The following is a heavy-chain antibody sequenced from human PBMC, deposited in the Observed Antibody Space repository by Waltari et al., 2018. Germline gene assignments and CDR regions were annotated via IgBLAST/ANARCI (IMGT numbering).Heavy chain of an antibody. Sequence: QVQLQQWGAGLLKPSETLSLTCAVYGGSFSGYYWSWIRQPPGKGLEWIGEINHSGSPTYNPSLKGRVTISVDTSKNQFSLKLSSVTAADTAVYYCARGGVGAYYYYYGMDVWGQGTTVTVSS. D-gene: IGHD1-26*01. CDR1: GGSFSGYY. J-gene: IGHJ6*02. CDR2: INHSGSP. CDR3: ARGGVGAYYYYYGMDV. V-gene: IGHV4-34*01.